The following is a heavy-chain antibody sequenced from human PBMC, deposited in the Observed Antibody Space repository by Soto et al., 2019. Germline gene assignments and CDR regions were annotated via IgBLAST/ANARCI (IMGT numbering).Heavy chain of an antibody. D-gene: IGHD5-12*01. V-gene: IGHV1-69*01. CDR3: TRHRGYSSGYWGQDF. J-gene: IGHJ4*02. Sequence: QVQLVQSGAEVKKPGSSVKVPCKASGGAFGSYAINWVRQAPGQGLEWMGGIIPMFETTNYAQRFQGRVTVTADESTSTVYLELTRLRSEDTGMYYCTRHRGYSSGYWGQDFWGQGTLVTVSS. CDR2: IIPMFETT. CDR1: GGAFGSYA.